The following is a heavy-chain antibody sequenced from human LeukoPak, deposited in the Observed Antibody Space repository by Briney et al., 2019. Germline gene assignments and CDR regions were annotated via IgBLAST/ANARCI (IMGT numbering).Heavy chain of an antibody. V-gene: IGHV3-53*01. D-gene: IGHD2-2*01. Sequence: HAGGSLRLSCAASGFTVSSNYMSWVRQAPGKGLEWVSVIYSGGSTYYADSVKGRFTISRDNSKNTLYLQMNSLRPEDTAVYYCARDLPPAPWNGMDVWGQGTTVTVSS. CDR3: ARDLPPAPWNGMDV. CDR2: IYSGGST. CDR1: GFTVSSNY. J-gene: IGHJ6*02.